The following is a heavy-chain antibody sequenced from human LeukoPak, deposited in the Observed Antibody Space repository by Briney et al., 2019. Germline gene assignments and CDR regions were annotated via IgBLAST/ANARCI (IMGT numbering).Heavy chain of an antibody. CDR2: ISCIGGTK. D-gene: IGHD6-19*01. CDR1: GFTFSGYY. CDR3: AKESGRIAVAGFAFDY. Sequence: GGSLRLSCAASGFTFSGYYMTWVRQAPGKGLEWVSAISCIGGTKYFADSVKGRFTISRDNSRDTLYLQMNSLRAEDTAVYYCAKESGRIAVAGFAFDYWGQGTLVTVSS. J-gene: IGHJ4*02. V-gene: IGHV3-23*01.